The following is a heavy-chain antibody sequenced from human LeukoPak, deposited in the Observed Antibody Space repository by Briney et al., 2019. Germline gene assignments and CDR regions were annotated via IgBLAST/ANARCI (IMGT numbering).Heavy chain of an antibody. CDR2: INHSGST. Sequence: SETLSLTCAVYGGSFSGYYWSWIRQPPGKGLEWIGEINHSGSTNYNPSLKSRVTISVDTSKNQFSLKLSSVTAADTAVYYCAGSRGYSHRNYWGQGTLVTVSS. V-gene: IGHV4-34*01. CDR3: AGSRGYSHRNY. D-gene: IGHD5-18*01. J-gene: IGHJ4*02. CDR1: GGSFSGYY.